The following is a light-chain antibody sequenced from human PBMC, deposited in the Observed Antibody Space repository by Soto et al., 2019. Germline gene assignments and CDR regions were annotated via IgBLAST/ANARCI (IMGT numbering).Light chain of an antibody. V-gene: IGKV3-15*01. CDR3: QQYNEWPFT. Sequence: EILITQSPATLSVSPGERATLSCRASQSVSSNLAWYQQKPGQAPRILIYGASTRDTGIPARFSGSGSGTEFTLTISSLQSEDFAVYYCQQYNEWPFTFGPGTKVDIK. CDR2: GAS. CDR1: QSVSSN. J-gene: IGKJ3*01.